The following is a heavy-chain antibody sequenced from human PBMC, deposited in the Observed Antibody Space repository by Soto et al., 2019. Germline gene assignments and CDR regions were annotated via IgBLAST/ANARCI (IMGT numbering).Heavy chain of an antibody. Sequence: SETLSLTCTVSGGSISSYYWSWIRQPPGKGLEWIGYIYYSGSTNYNPSLKSRVTISVDTSKNQFSLKLSSVTAADTAVYYCARVGRYYDFWSGPNWFDPWGQGTLVTVS. CDR2: IYYSGST. CDR1: GGSISSYY. CDR3: ARVGRYYDFWSGPNWFDP. V-gene: IGHV4-59*01. D-gene: IGHD3-3*01. J-gene: IGHJ5*02.